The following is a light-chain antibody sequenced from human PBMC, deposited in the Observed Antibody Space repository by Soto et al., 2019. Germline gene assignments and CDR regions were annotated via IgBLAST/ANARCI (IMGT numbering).Light chain of an antibody. CDR2: GAS. J-gene: IGKJ1*01. CDR1: QSVSSNY. CDR3: QQYVTSPWT. V-gene: IGKV3-20*01. Sequence: DIVVTQSPGTLSLSPGERATLSCRASQSVSSNYLAWYQQKPGQAPRLLIYGASSGVTGIPDRFSGSGSGTDFTLTISRLEPEDFAVYYCQQYVTSPWTFGKGTQVEIK.